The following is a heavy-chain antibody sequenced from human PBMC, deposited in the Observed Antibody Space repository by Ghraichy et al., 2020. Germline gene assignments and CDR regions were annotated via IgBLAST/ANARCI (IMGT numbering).Heavy chain of an antibody. CDR1: GFTFSSDW. Sequence: GGSLRLSCAASGFTFSSDWMSWVRQAPGKGLEWVANIKQEGSEKYYVDSVKGRFTISRDNAKNSLFLQMNSLRAEDTAVYYCARKGCGDGSFFEDYWGQGTLVTVSS. CDR2: IKQEGSEK. V-gene: IGHV3-7*03. J-gene: IGHJ4*02. CDR3: ARKGCGDGSFFEDY. D-gene: IGHD2-15*01.